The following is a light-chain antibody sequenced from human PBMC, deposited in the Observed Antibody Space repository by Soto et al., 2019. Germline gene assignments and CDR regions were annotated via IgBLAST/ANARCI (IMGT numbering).Light chain of an antibody. CDR2: LNSDGRH. J-gene: IGLJ2*01. CDR3: QTWGPDIQVV. V-gene: IGLV4-69*01. Sequence: QSVLTQSPSASASLGASVKLTCTLSSGHSSYAIAWHQQQPDQGPRYLMKLNSDGRHSKGDGIPDRFADSSSGTERYLTISCLQSEDEADYYRQTWGPDIQVVFGGGTKRTVL. CDR1: SGHSSYA.